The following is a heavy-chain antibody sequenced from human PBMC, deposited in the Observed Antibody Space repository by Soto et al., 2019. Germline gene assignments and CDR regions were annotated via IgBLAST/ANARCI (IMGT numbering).Heavy chain of an antibody. CDR2: INSGGSTT. CDR1: GFTFSSHW. Sequence: EVQLVESGGGLVQPGGSLRLSCAVSGFTFSSHWIHWVRQAPGKGLVWVSRINSGGSTTDYADSVKGRFTISRDNAKNTLYLQMNGLRGEDTAVYHCVRGASGYYYVDSWGQGTLVTVSS. CDR3: VRGASGYYYVDS. J-gene: IGHJ4*02. D-gene: IGHD3-22*01. V-gene: IGHV3-74*01.